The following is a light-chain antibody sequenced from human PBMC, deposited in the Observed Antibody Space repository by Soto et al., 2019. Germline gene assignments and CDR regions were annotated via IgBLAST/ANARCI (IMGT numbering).Light chain of an antibody. CDR3: QQYGSSPPYT. CDR2: GAS. V-gene: IGKV3-20*01. J-gene: IGKJ2*01. CDR1: QSVSSSY. Sequence: EIVLTQSPGTLSLSPGERATLSCRASQSVSSSYLACYQQKLGQPPRLLIYGASSRATGIPDRFSGSGSGTDFTLTISRLEPEDFAVYYCQQYGSSPPYTFGQGTKLEIK.